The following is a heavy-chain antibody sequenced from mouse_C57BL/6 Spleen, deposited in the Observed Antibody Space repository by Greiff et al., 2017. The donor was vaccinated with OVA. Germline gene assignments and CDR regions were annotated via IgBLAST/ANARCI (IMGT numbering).Heavy chain of an antibody. CDR2: INYDGSST. Sequence: EVQLVESEGGLVQPGSSMKLSCTASGFTFSDYYMAWVRQVPERGLEWVANINYDGSSTYYLDSLKSRFIISRDNSKNILDLQMSSLTSEDTSTYYCARWDLYYGYYYGMDYWGQGTSVTVSS. CDR3: ARWDLYYGYYYGMDY. D-gene: IGHD2-2*01. CDR1: GFTFSDYY. V-gene: IGHV5-16*01. J-gene: IGHJ4*01.